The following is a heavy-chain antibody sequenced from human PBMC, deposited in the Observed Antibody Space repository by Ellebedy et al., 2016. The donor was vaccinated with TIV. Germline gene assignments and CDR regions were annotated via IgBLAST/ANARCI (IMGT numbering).Heavy chain of an antibody. J-gene: IGHJ4*02. CDR2: ITTYNGDT. V-gene: IGHV1-18*01. Sequence: ASVKVSCKASGYPFTTYGIVWLRQAPGQGPEWMGGITTYNGDTKYAQKFRGRVTMTTDTATSTAYMELKSLKSDDTAVYFCARGMALYYFDHWGQGTLVTVSS. CDR1: GYPFTTYG. CDR3: ARGMALYYFDH. D-gene: IGHD2-8*01.